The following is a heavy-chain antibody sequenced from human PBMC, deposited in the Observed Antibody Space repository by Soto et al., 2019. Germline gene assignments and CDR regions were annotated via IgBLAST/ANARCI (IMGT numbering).Heavy chain of an antibody. Sequence: ASVKVSCKASGYTFTGYYMHWVREAPGQGREWMGWINPNSGGTNYEQKFQGRITMTRDTSISTAYMELSRLRSDDTAVYYCARGDYEGFLEWLPLPYYYGMDVWGQGTTVTVSS. CDR3: ARGDYEGFLEWLPLPYYYGMDV. D-gene: IGHD3-3*01. J-gene: IGHJ6*02. CDR2: INPNSGGT. CDR1: GYTFTGYY. V-gene: IGHV1-2*02.